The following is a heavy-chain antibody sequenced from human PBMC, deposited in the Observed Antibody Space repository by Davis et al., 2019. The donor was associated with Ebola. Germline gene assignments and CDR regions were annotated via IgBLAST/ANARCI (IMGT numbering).Heavy chain of an antibody. CDR3: AKSRGGLGVASGGFDY. CDR1: GFTFSSYA. V-gene: IGHV3-23*01. Sequence: GESLKISCAASGFTFSSYAMSWVRQAPGKGLEWVSAISGSGGSTYYADSVKGRFTNSRDNSKNTLYLQMNSLRAEDTAVYYCAKSRGGLGVASGGFDYWGQGTLVTVSS. CDR2: ISGSGGST. J-gene: IGHJ4*02. D-gene: IGHD3-3*01.